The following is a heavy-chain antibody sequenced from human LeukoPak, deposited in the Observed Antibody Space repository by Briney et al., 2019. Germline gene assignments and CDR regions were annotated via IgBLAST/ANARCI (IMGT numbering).Heavy chain of an antibody. Sequence: QPGGSLRLSCAASGFTFDTYTMNWVRQAPGTGLEWVSYIDTTSTTIYYADSVKGRFTISRDNAKNSLHLQMNSLRAEDTAVYYCAKDMSVDHDFWSGYYLHPAYYGMDVWGQGTTVTVSS. J-gene: IGHJ6*02. CDR1: GFTFDTYT. CDR2: IDTTSTTI. V-gene: IGHV3-48*04. CDR3: AKDMSVDHDFWSGYYLHPAYYGMDV. D-gene: IGHD3-3*01.